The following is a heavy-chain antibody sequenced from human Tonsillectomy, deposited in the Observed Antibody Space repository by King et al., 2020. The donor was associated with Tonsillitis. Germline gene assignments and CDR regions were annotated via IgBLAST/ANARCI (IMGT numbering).Heavy chain of an antibody. CDR1: GFTFSSYG. D-gene: IGHD6-19*01. CDR2: ISYDGSNK. J-gene: IGHJ4*02. Sequence: VQLVESGGGVVQPGRSLRLSCAASGFTFSSYGMHWVRQAPGKGLEWVAVISYDGSNKYYADSVKGRFTISRDNSKNTLYLQMNSLRAEDTAVYYCAKDRYSSGWLDYWGQGTLVTVSS. CDR3: AKDRYSSGWLDY. V-gene: IGHV3-30*18.